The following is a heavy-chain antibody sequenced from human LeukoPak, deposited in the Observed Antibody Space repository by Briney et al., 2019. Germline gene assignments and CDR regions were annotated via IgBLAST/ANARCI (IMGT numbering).Heavy chain of an antibody. CDR2: INSDGSST. Sequence: GGSLRLSCAASGFTFSSYWMHWVRQAPGKGLVWVSRINSDGSSTSYADSVKGRFTISRDNAKNTLYLQMNSLRAEDTAVYYCARGGYSGYVPFDYWGHGTLVTVSS. CDR3: ARGGYSGYVPFDY. V-gene: IGHV3-74*01. J-gene: IGHJ4*01. CDR1: GFTFSSYW. D-gene: IGHD5-12*01.